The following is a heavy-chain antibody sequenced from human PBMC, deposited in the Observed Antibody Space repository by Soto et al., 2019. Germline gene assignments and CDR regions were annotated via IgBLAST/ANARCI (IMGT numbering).Heavy chain of an antibody. Sequence: ASVKVSCKASGYTFTSYGISWVRQAPGQGLEWMGWISAYNGNTNYAQKLQGRVIMTTDTSTSTAYMELRSLRSDDTAVYYCARDVGVMAYTVLDAHDAFDIWGQGTMVTVSS. D-gene: IGHD3-16*01. V-gene: IGHV1-18*01. J-gene: IGHJ3*02. CDR2: ISAYNGNT. CDR1: GYTFTSYG. CDR3: ARDVGVMAYTVLDAHDAFDI.